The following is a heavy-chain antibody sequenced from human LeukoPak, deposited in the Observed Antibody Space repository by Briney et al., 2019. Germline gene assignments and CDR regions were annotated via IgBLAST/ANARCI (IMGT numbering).Heavy chain of an antibody. Sequence: PGGSLRLSCADSGFTFSRYAMSWVRQVPGKGLEWVSVISGRGDNTYYADSVKGRFTISRDNSKNTLFLQMNSLRAEDTAVYYCAAPYDFWSGYNYWGQGTLVTVSS. J-gene: IGHJ4*02. CDR3: AAPYDFWSGYNY. V-gene: IGHV3-23*01. CDR2: ISGRGDNT. CDR1: GFTFSRYA. D-gene: IGHD3-3*01.